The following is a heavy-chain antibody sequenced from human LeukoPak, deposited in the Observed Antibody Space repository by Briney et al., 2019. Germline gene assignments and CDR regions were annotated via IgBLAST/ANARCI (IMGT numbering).Heavy chain of an antibody. CDR3: ERCDSSGPKEGFDY. V-gene: IGHV4-59*01. Sequence: SETLSLTCTVSGGSISSYYWSWIRQPPGKGLEWIGYIYYSGSTNYNPSLKSRVTISVDTSKNQFSLKLSSVTAADTAAYYCERCDSSGPKEGFDYWGQGTLVTVSS. CDR2: IYYSGST. D-gene: IGHD3-22*01. J-gene: IGHJ4*02. CDR1: GGSISSYY.